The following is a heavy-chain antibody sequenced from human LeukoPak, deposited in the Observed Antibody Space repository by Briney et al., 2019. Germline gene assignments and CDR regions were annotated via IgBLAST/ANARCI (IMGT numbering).Heavy chain of an antibody. J-gene: IGHJ4*02. CDR3: ARRDGYNSPLAY. V-gene: IGHV4-30-4*08. Sequence: PSQTLSLTCTVSGGSISGGNNYWSWLRQPPGKGLESLGYIYYTRSAYYNPSLKSRLTMSVDTSKNQFSLKLNSVTAADTAVYYCARRDGYNSPLAYWGQGTLVTVSS. D-gene: IGHD5-24*01. CDR2: IYYTRSA. CDR1: GGSISGGNNY.